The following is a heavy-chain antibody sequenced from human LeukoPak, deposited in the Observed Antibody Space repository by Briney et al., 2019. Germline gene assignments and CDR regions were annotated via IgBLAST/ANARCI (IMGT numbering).Heavy chain of an antibody. CDR3: ARDLRGWSPSYYYYYYMDV. D-gene: IGHD6-19*01. CDR1: DGSINGYY. J-gene: IGHJ6*03. Sequence: SETLSLTCTVSDGSINGYYWSWIRQSPGKGLESLGYIYYTGSTNYNPSLKSRVTMSVDTSRNQFSLKLSSVTAADTAVYYCARDLRGWSPSYYYYYYMDVWGKGTTVTVSS. CDR2: IYYTGST. V-gene: IGHV4-59*01.